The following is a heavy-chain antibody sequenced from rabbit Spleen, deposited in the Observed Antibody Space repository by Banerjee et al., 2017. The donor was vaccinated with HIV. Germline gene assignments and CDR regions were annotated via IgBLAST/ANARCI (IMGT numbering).Heavy chain of an antibody. CDR2: IYPNYGSI. J-gene: IGHJ6*01. CDR1: GIDFSSYG. V-gene: IGHV1S47*01. D-gene: IGHD8-1*01. CDR3: ARDTGSSFSSYGMDL. Sequence: QEQLVESGGGLVTLGGSLKLSCKASGIDFSSYGITWVRQAPGKGLEWIAYIYPNYGSIDYASWVNGRFTISLDNAQNTVFLQMTSLTAADTATYFCARDTGSSFSSYGMDLWGQGTLVTVS.